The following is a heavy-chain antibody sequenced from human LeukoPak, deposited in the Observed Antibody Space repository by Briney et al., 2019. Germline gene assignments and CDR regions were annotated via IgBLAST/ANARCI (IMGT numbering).Heavy chain of an antibody. D-gene: IGHD3-9*01. CDR1: GFTFSNYA. Sequence: GGSLRLSCAASGFTFSNYAVSWVRQALGKGLEWVSAITGSGGNTYYADSVKGRFTISRDNSKNTVFLQMNSLRAEDTAVYYCAKWGDYDVLTGYYVSDYWGQGTLVTVSS. J-gene: IGHJ4*02. V-gene: IGHV3-23*01. CDR2: ITGSGGNT. CDR3: AKWGDYDVLTGYYVSDY.